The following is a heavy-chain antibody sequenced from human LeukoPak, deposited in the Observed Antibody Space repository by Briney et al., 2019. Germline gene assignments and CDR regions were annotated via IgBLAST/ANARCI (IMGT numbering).Heavy chain of an antibody. CDR1: GGSFSGYY. CDR2: INHSGST. D-gene: IGHD2-2*01. J-gene: IGHJ4*02. V-gene: IGHV4-34*01. Sequence: PSETLSLACAVYGGSFSGYYWSWIRRPPGKGLEWIGEINHSGSTNYNPSLKSRVTISVDTSKNQFSLKLSSVTAADTAVYYCARTSGVDYCSSTSCYYDYWGQGTLVTVSS. CDR3: ARTSGVDYCSSTSCYYDY.